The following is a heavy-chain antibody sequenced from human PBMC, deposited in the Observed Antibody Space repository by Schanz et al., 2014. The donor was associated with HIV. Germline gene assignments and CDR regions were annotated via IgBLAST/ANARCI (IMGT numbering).Heavy chain of an antibody. Sequence: QVQLVESGGGVVQPGRSLRLSCAASGFTFSSYALHWVRQAPGKGLEWVAFISYDGNDKYYADSVKGRFTISRDNSKNTLFLQMNSLRAEDTALYYCAKDQGYDFWSGYYNYYSMDVWGQGTTVTVSS. J-gene: IGHJ6*02. CDR1: GFTFSSYA. V-gene: IGHV3-30*18. CDR3: AKDQGYDFWSGYYNYYSMDV. CDR2: ISYDGNDK. D-gene: IGHD3-3*01.